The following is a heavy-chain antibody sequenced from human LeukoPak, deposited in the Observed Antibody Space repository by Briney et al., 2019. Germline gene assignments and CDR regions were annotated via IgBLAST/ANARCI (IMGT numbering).Heavy chain of an antibody. CDR1: GYTFTGYY. D-gene: IGHD3-3*01. CDR3: ARAVNYDFWSGSGNWFDP. V-gene: IGHV1-2*06. CDR2: INPNSGST. J-gene: IGHJ5*02. Sequence: ASVKVSCKASGYTFTGYYMHWVRQAPGQGLEWMGRINPNSGSTNYAQKFQGRVTMTRDTSISTAYMELSRLRSDDTAVYYCARAVNYDFWSGSGNWFDPWGQGTLVTVSS.